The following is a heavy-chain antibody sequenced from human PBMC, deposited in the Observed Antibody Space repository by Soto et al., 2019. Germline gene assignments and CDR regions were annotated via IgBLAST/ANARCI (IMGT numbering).Heavy chain of an antibody. D-gene: IGHD4-4*01. CDR1: GFSLSTSGLG. V-gene: IGHV2-5*01. J-gene: IGHJ5*02. Sequence: SGPTLVNPTQTLTLTCTFSGFSLSTSGLGVGWIRQPPGKALEWLALIYWNDNKRYSPSLKTKLTITKDTSKNQVVLTMTNMDPVDTATYYCAHSHDFSNYDWFDPWGQGTLVTVS. CDR3: AHSHDFSNYDWFDP. CDR2: IYWNDNK.